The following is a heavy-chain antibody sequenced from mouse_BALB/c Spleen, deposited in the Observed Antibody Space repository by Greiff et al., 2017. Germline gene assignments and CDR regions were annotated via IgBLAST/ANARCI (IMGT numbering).Heavy chain of an antibody. CDR3: ARIITTVVVDY. CDR1: GFTFSSYA. V-gene: IGHV5-9-3*01. CDR2: ISSGGSYT. J-gene: IGHJ2*01. Sequence: EVKVVESGGGLVKPGGSLKLSCAASGFTFSSYAMSWVRQTPEKRLEWVATISSGGSYTYYPDSVKGRFTISRDNAKNTLYLQMSSLRSEDTAMYYCARIITTVVVDYWGQGTTLTVSS. D-gene: IGHD1-1*01.